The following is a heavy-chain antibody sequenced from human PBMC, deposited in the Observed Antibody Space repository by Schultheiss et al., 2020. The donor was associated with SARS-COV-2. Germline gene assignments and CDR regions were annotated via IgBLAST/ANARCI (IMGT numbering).Heavy chain of an antibody. D-gene: IGHD6-13*01. J-gene: IGHJ5*01. CDR3: ASGPRGSSWYWVDS. CDR2: TYYGSQWYF. V-gene: IGHV6-1*01. Sequence: SETLSLTCDISGDSVSGNSAAWHWIRQSPSRGLEWLGRTYYGSQWYFDYGLSMKSRVTINPDTSKNQFSLHLKSVTPEDTAVYYCASGPRGSSWYWVDSWDQGTLVTVSS. CDR1: GDSVSGNSAA.